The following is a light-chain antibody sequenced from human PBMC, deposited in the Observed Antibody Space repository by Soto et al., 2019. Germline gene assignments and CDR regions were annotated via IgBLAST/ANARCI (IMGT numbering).Light chain of an antibody. CDR3: LQHNSYPQT. J-gene: IGKJ1*01. CDR2: AAS. Sequence: DIQMTQSPSSLSASVGDRVTITCRASQGIRDALGWYQQKPGKAPKRLIYAASSLQSGVPSRFSGSGSVTEFTRTISSLQPEDFATYYCLQHNSYPQTFGQGTKVEIK. CDR1: QGIRDA. V-gene: IGKV1-17*01.